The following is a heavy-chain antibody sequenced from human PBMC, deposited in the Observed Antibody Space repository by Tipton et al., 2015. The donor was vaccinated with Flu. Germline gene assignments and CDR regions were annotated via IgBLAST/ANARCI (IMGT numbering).Heavy chain of an antibody. Sequence: QLVQSGAEVKKPGASVKVSCKASGYTFTSYDINWVRQATGQGLEWMGWMNPNSGNTGYAQKFQGRVTMTRNTSISTAYMELSSLRSEDPAVYYCARVNDSYRGLYSYGMDVWGQGTPVPVSS. CDR3: ARVNDSYRGLYSYGMDV. D-gene: IGHD2-21*02. V-gene: IGHV1-8*01. CDR2: MNPNSGNT. CDR1: GYTFTSYD. J-gene: IGHJ6*02.